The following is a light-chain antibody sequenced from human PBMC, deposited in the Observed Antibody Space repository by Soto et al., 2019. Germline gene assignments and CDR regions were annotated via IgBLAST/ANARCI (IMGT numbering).Light chain of an antibody. CDR2: AAS. CDR3: QQYNNWPPLT. J-gene: IGKJ4*01. Sequence: EIVMTQSPATLSVSPGEGATLSCRASQSVSSNLAWYQQKPGQAPRLLIYAASTRATGIPARFRGSGSGTEFTLTITSLQSEDFAVYYCQQYNNWPPLTLGGGTKVDIK. CDR1: QSVSSN. V-gene: IGKV3-15*01.